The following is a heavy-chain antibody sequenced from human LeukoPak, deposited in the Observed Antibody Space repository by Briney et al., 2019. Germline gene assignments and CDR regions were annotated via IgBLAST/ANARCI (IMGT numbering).Heavy chain of an antibody. CDR1: GYTFTGYY. CDR2: INPSGGST. CDR3: ARDDYDDRSGYQHSTRNDC. Sequence: ASVKVSCKASGYTFTGYYMHWVRQAPGQGLEWMGIINPSGGSTNYAQKFQGRVTMTRDTSTSTVYMELSSLRSEDTAVYYCARDDYDDRSGYQHSTRNDCWGQGTLVTVSS. D-gene: IGHD3-22*01. J-gene: IGHJ4*02. V-gene: IGHV1-46*01.